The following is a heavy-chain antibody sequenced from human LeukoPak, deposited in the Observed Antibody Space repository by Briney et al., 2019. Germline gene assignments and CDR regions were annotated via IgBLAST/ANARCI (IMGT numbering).Heavy chain of an antibody. J-gene: IGHJ5*01. CDR2: INLNGGST. Sequence: GGSLRLSCAASGFTFDDYGMSWVRQAPGKGLEWVSGINLNGGSTGYADSVKGRFTISRDNAKNSLYLQMSSLRVEDTAVYYCTRDPRHFDSCGQGTLVTVSS. D-gene: IGHD6-6*01. CDR3: TRDPRHFDS. V-gene: IGHV3-20*04. CDR1: GFTFDDYG.